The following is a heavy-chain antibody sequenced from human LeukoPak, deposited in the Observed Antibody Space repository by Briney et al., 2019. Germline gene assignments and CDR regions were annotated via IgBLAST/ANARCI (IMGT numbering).Heavy chain of an antibody. CDR2: IRGLGISA. Sequence: PGGSLRLSCAASGFTFSTYAMTWVRQAPGKWLEWVSTIRGLGISAYYADSVKGRFTISRDNFKNTLYLQMNSLRAEDTAVYYCAKSVLYSNSWYYFDYWGQGTLVTVSS. CDR1: GFTFSTYA. V-gene: IGHV3-23*01. D-gene: IGHD6-13*01. J-gene: IGHJ4*02. CDR3: AKSVLYSNSWYYFDY.